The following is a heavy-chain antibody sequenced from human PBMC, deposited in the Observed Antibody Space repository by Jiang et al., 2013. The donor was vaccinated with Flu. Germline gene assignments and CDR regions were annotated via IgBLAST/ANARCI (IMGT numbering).Heavy chain of an antibody. CDR3: ARDLRKIYSGSYYSLGY. Sequence: SGAEVKKPGASVKVSCKASGYTFTSYDINWVRQAPGQGLEWMGWINPNSGGTNYAQKFQGRVTMTRDTSISTAYMELSRLRSDDTAVYYCARDLRKIYSGSYYSLGYWGQGTLVTVSS. D-gene: IGHD1-26*01. J-gene: IGHJ4*02. CDR1: GYTFTSYD. CDR2: INPNSGGT. V-gene: IGHV1-2*02.